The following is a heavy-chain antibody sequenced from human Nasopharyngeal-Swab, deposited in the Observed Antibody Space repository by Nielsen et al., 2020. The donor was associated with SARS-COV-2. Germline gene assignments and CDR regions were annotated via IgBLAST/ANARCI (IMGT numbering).Heavy chain of an antibody. CDR3: AKDLRGANFYRATYGFDV. D-gene: IGHD4/OR15-4a*01. CDR1: GFTFSGFA. V-gene: IGHV3-23*01. Sequence: GESLKISCVGSGFTFSGFAMSWVRQTPEKGLEWVSAISGGAGMTYYADSVKGRATVSRKNPKNTLYLELNSLRAEDTAVYLCAKDLRGANFYRATYGFDVWGQGTTVTVSS. J-gene: IGHJ6*02. CDR2: ISGGAGMT.